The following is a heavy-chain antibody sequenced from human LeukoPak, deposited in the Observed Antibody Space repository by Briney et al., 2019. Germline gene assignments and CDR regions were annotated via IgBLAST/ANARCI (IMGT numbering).Heavy chain of an antibody. Sequence: GRSLRLSCAASGFTFSSYAMSWVRQAPGKGLEWVSAISGSGGSTYYADSVKGRFTISRDNSKNTLYLQMNSLRAEDTAVYYCAKISAMIVAYYFDYWGQGTLVTVSS. CDR3: AKISAMIVAYYFDY. D-gene: IGHD3-22*01. CDR1: GFTFSSYA. J-gene: IGHJ4*02. V-gene: IGHV3-23*01. CDR2: ISGSGGST.